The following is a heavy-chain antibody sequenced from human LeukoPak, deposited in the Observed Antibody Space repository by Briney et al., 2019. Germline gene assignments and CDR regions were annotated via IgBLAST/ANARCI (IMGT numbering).Heavy chain of an antibody. CDR1: GFTVSSNY. D-gene: IGHD3-3*01. J-gene: IGHJ4*02. V-gene: IGHV3-21*01. CDR3: ARGSGFIDY. Sequence: GGSLRLSCAASGFTVSSNYMSWVRQAPGKGLEWVSSISSSSSYIYYADSVKGRFTISRDNAKNSLYLQMNSLRAEDTAVYYCARGSGFIDYWGQGTLVTVSS. CDR2: ISSSSSYI.